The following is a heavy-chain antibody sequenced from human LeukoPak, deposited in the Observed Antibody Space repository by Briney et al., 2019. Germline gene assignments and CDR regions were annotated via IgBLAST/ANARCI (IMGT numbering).Heavy chain of an antibody. CDR2: IKSDGST. J-gene: IGHJ1*01. D-gene: IGHD3-22*01. CDR3: ARAPSEIGGYYPEYFRH. V-gene: IGHV3-74*01. Sequence: GGSLRLSCAASGFTFSNYWMHWVRQIPGKGLVWVSRIKSDGSTNYADSVKGRFTISRDNAKNTLSLQMNSLRAEDTGVYYCARAPSEIGGYYPEYFRHWGQGTLVTVSS. CDR1: GFTFSNYW.